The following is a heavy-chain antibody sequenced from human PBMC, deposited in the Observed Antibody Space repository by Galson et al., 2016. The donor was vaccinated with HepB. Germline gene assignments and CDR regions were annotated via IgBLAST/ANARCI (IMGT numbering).Heavy chain of an antibody. V-gene: IGHV3-48*02. CDR3: ARAGPYYYDSNGMDV. CDR1: GFSLSSYS. J-gene: IGHJ6*02. D-gene: IGHD3-22*01. CDR2: ISSGFSPI. Sequence: SLRLSCAASGFSLSSYSMNWVRQAPGKGLEWVSYISSGFSPIYYADSVQGRFTISRDNAKNSLYLQMNSMRHEDTAVYYCARAGPYYYDSNGMDVWGQGTTVTGSS.